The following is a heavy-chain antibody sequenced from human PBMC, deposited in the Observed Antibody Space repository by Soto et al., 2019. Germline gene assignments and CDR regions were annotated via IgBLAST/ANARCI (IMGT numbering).Heavy chain of an antibody. J-gene: IGHJ4*02. Sequence: VQMVESGGGLVKPGGSLRLSCAASGFTFSDSYMSWIRQAPGKGLEWLSYINRIGTYTKYADSVKGRFTISRDNARNEMNLQMNSLTDDETAVYYCARKYGGNSGVNNWGQGTLVTVSS. CDR3: ARKYGGNSGVNN. V-gene: IGHV3-11*05. CDR2: INRIGTYT. D-gene: IGHD2-21*02. CDR1: GFTFSDSY.